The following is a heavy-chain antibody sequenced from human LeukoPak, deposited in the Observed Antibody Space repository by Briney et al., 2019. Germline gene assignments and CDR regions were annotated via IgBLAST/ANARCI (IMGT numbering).Heavy chain of an antibody. V-gene: IGHV4-34*01. D-gene: IGHD3-22*01. J-gene: IGHJ4*02. CDR1: GGSFSDYY. CDR3: ARENDSRDYFFNY. Sequence: SQTLSLTCAVYGGSFSDYYWSWIRQLPGKGLEWIGEINHSGSTNYSPSLKSRVTISVDTSKNQFSLKLSSVTAADTAVYCCARENDSRDYFFNYWGQGTLVTVSS. CDR2: INHSGST.